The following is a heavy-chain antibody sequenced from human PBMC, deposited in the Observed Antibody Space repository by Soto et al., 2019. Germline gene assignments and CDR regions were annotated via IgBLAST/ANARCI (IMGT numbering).Heavy chain of an antibody. V-gene: IGHV1-18*01. Sequence: QVQLVQSGAEVKKPGASVEVSCKASGYTFTSYGNSWVRQAPGQGLECMGWISAYNGNTNYAQKLQGRVTMTTDTSTSTAYMELRSLRSDDTAVYYCARGGCSGGSCYSEEGYFDYWGQGTLVTVSS. J-gene: IGHJ4*02. CDR3: ARGGCSGGSCYSEEGYFDY. CDR2: ISAYNGNT. CDR1: GYTFTSYG. D-gene: IGHD2-15*01.